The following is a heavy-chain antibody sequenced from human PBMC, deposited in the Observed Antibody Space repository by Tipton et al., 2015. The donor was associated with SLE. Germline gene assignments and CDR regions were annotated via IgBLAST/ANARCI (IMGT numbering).Heavy chain of an antibody. CDR3: ARSTSSPSSSYFYGLDV. J-gene: IGHJ6*02. D-gene: IGHD6-6*01. CDR1: GGSISRRS. Sequence: TLSLTCTVSGGSISRRSWNWFRQPPGKGLQWIGDLDYTGNTNYSPSLKRRGTMSIDTSKNQFSLRLSSVTASNTAVDYCARSTSSPSSSYFYGLDVWGQGTTVTVSS. CDR2: LDYTGNT. V-gene: IGHV4-59*11.